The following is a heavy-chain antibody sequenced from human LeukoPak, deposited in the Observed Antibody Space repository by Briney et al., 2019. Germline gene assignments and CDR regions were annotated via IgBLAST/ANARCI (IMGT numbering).Heavy chain of an antibody. D-gene: IGHD3-22*01. V-gene: IGHV1-69*05. CDR1: GGTFSSYA. CDR2: IIPIFGTA. Sequence: ASVKVSCKASGGTFSSYAISWVRQAPGQGLEWMGRIIPIFGTANYAQKFQGRVTITTDESTSTAYMELSSLRSEDTAVYYCARGDYYDSSGYYHYYYYYMDVWGKGTTVTASS. CDR3: ARGDYYDSSGYYHYYYYYMDV. J-gene: IGHJ6*03.